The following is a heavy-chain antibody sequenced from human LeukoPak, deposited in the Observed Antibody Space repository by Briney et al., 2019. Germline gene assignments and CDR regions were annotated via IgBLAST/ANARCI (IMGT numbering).Heavy chain of an antibody. CDR3: ARDQYYYDSSAPPLY. CDR2: ISSSGNTI. CDR1: GFSFSDDY. V-gene: IGHV3-11*01. D-gene: IGHD3-22*01. J-gene: IGHJ4*02. Sequence: GGSLRLSCAASGFSFSDDYMSWIRQAPGKGLEWVSYISSSGNTIYYADSVKGRFTISRDNAKNSLYLQMNSLRAEDTAVYYCARDQYYYDSSAPPLYWGQGTLVTVSS.